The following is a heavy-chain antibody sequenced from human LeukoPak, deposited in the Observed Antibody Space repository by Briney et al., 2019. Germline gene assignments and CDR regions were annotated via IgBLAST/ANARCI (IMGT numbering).Heavy chain of an antibody. V-gene: IGHV3-33*06. J-gene: IGHJ5*02. CDR2: IWYDGSNK. D-gene: IGHD2-15*01. Sequence: PGRSLRLSCAASGFTFSSYGFHWVRQAPGKGLEWVAVIWYDGSNKYYADSVKGRFTISRGSSKNTLYLQMNSLRAEDTAVYYCAKDGSGGGWKWFDPWGQGTLVIVSS. CDR3: AKDGSGGGWKWFDP. CDR1: GFTFSSYG.